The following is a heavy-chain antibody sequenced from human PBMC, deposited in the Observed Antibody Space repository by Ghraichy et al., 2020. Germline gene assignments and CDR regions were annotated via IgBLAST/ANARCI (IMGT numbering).Heavy chain of an antibody. CDR1: GGSISSSSYY. CDR2: IYYSGST. J-gene: IGHJ3*02. V-gene: IGHV4-39*07. CDR3: ASPTRIVVVPAAIPHLRTFDI. D-gene: IGHD2-2*01. Sequence: SQTLSLTCTVSGGSISSSSYYWGWIRQPPGKGLEWIGSIYYSGSTYYNPSLKSRVTISVDTSKNQFSLKLSSVTAADTAVYYCASPTRIVVVPAAIPHLRTFDIWGQGTMVTVSS.